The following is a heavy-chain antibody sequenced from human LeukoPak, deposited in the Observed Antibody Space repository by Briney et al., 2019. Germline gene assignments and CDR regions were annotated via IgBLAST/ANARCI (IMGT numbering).Heavy chain of an antibody. CDR3: AKDLAEMATIIDY. CDR2: IWYDGSNI. D-gene: IGHD5-24*01. V-gene: IGHV3-33*06. J-gene: IGHJ4*02. CDR1: GFTFSSYG. Sequence: GRSLRLSCAASGFTFSSYGMHWVRQAPGKGLEWLAVIWYDGSNIYYADPVKGRFAISRDNSKNTLYLQMNSLRAEDTAVYYCAKDLAEMATIIDYWGQGTLVTVSS.